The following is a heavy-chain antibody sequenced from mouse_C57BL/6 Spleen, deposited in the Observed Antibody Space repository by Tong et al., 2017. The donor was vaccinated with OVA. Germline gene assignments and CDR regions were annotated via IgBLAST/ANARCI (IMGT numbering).Heavy chain of an antibody. J-gene: IGHJ2*01. V-gene: IGHV5-9-3*01. D-gene: IGHD4-1*01. CDR2: ISSGGSYT. Sequence: EVQLVESGGGLVKPGGSLKLSCAASGFTFSSYAMSWVRQTPEKRLEWVATISSGGSYTYYPDSVKGRFTISRDNAKNTLYLQMSSLRSEDTAMYYCARCPNWAFDYWGQGTTLTVSS. CDR3: ARCPNWAFDY. CDR1: GFTFSSYA.